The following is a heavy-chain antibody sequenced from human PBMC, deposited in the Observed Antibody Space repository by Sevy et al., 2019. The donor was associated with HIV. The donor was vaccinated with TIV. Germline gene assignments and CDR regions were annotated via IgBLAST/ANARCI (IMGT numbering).Heavy chain of an antibody. V-gene: IGHV3-11*06. CDR1: GFIFSDYN. D-gene: IGHD2-8*02. Sequence: GGSLRLSCAASGFIFSDYNMGWIRQAPGKGLEWVSLISSTSTYTKYADSVKGRFTISRDNAKNSLFLQMNSLRAEDTAVYYCARRPTSTGPPRFDYWGQGTLVTVSS. J-gene: IGHJ4*02. CDR3: ARRPTSTGPPRFDY. CDR2: ISSTSTYT.